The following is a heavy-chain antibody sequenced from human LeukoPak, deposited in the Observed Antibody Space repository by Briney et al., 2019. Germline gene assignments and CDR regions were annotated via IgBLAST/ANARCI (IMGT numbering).Heavy chain of an antibody. CDR3: ARTEGISPNDASDI. J-gene: IGHJ3*02. CDR1: GGSIRSYNYY. D-gene: IGHD6-13*01. Sequence: PSETLSLTCTVSGGSIRSYNYYWGWIRQPPGRGLEWIGNSYYSGSSYYNPSLKSRVSISVDTSKNQFSLKLSSVTAADTAVYYCARTEGISPNDASDIWGQGTVVTVSS. V-gene: IGHV4-39*07. CDR2: SYYSGSS.